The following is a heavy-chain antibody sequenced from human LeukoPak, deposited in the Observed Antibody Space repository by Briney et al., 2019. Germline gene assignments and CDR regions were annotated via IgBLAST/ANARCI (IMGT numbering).Heavy chain of an antibody. D-gene: IGHD3-3*01. V-gene: IGHV3-21*01. J-gene: IGHJ4*02. CDR2: ISSSSSYI. CDR1: GFTFSSYS. CDR3: AREGYYDFWSGYYEPNFDY. Sequence: PGGSLRLSCAASGFTFSSYSMNWVRQAPGKGLEWVSSISSSSSYIYYADSVKGRFTISRDNAKNSLYLQMNSLRAEDTAVYYCAREGYYDFWSGYYEPNFDYWGQGTLVTVSS.